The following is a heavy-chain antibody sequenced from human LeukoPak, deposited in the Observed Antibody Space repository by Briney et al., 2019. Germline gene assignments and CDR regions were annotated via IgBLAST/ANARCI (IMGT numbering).Heavy chain of an antibody. V-gene: IGHV3-21*01. J-gene: IGHJ4*02. CDR1: GLTFISYS. CDR3: ARVGRATYYYDSSGYSFDY. Sequence: GGSLKLSCAASGLTFISYSRNWVRKAPGKGLEGVSSISSSSSYIYYADSVKGRFTISRDNAKNSLYLQMNSLRAEDTAVYYCARVGRATYYYDSSGYSFDYWGQGTLVTVSS. CDR2: ISSSSSYI. D-gene: IGHD3-22*01.